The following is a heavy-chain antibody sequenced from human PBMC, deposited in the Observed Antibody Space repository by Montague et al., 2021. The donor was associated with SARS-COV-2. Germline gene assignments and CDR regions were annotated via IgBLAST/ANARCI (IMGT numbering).Heavy chain of an antibody. CDR3: ARTELRYFDWLVAVYFDY. CDR1: GGSISSYY. J-gene: IGHJ4*02. V-gene: IGHV4-59*08. Sequence: SETLSLTCTVSGGSISSYYWSWIRQPPGKGLEWIGYIYYSESTNYNPSLKSRVTISVDTSKNQFSLKLSSVTAADTAVYYCARTELRYFDWLVAVYFDYWGQGTLVTVSS. D-gene: IGHD3-9*01. CDR2: IYYSEST.